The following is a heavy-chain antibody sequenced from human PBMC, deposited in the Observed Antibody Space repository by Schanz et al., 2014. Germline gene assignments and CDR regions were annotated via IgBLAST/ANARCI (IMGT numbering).Heavy chain of an antibody. Sequence: EVHLVESGGGLVQPGGSLRLSCAASGITFSSHSFNWVRQAPGKGLEWISYITYNGGTIYYADSVKGRFTISRDNAKNSLYLEMNSLRAEDTALYYCAKVRYSSGWRGDYFDEWGQGTLXTVAS. V-gene: IGHV3-48*01. CDR3: AKVRYSSGWRGDYFDE. CDR1: GITFSSHS. CDR2: ITYNGGTI. D-gene: IGHD6-25*01. J-gene: IGHJ4*02.